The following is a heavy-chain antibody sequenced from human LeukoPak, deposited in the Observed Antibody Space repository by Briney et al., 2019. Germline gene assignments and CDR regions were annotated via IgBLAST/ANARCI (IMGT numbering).Heavy chain of an antibody. CDR2: INTYTGNT. J-gene: IGHJ4*02. CDR1: GYTFTSYG. V-gene: IGHV1-18*01. Sequence: GASVNDSCKSSGYTFTSYGISWVRQARGQGLEWMGWINTYTGNTSYAQKFQGRVNMTTNTSRSTAYMELRSLRSDDTAVYYCARENLPYYYDSSSYYLPFDYWGQGTLVTVSS. CDR3: ARENLPYYYDSSSYYLPFDY. D-gene: IGHD3-22*01.